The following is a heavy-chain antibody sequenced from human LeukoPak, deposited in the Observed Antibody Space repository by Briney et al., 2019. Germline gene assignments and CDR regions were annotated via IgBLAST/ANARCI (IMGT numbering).Heavy chain of an antibody. Sequence: GGSLRLSCAASGFTFSSYSMNWVRQAPGKGLEWVSSISSSSSYIYYADSVKGRFTISRDNAKNSLYLQMNSLRAEDTAVYYCARDGGQLLPYYFDYWGQGTLVTVSS. V-gene: IGHV3-21*01. D-gene: IGHD2-2*01. CDR2: ISSSSSYI. J-gene: IGHJ4*02. CDR3: ARDGGQLLPYYFDY. CDR1: GFTFSSYS.